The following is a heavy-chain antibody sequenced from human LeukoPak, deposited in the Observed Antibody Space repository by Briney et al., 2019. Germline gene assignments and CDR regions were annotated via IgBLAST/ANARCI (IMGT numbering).Heavy chain of an antibody. D-gene: IGHD1-26*01. Sequence: GGSLRLSCAASEFTFSNYVMNWVRQAPGKGLEWVSSIRQSGDITYYADSVKGRFTISRDNSKNTLYLQMNSLRAEDTAVYYCAKAQTQIVGATLDYWGQGTLVTVSS. CDR1: EFTFSNYV. CDR2: IRQSGDIT. V-gene: IGHV3-23*01. CDR3: AKAQTQIVGATLDY. J-gene: IGHJ4*02.